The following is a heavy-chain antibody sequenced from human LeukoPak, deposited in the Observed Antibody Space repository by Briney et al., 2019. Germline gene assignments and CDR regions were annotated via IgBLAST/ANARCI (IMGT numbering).Heavy chain of an antibody. CDR1: GFTVSSNY. CDR2: IYSGGST. CDR3: VRQQTPHGNFDY. V-gene: IGHV3-53*01. D-gene: IGHD1-26*01. Sequence: GGSLRLSCAASGFTVSSNYMSWVRQAPGKGLEWVSVIYSGGSTYYADSVKGRFTISRDNSKNTLYLQMNSLRAEDTAVYYCVRQQTPHGNFDYWGQGTLVTVSS. J-gene: IGHJ4*02.